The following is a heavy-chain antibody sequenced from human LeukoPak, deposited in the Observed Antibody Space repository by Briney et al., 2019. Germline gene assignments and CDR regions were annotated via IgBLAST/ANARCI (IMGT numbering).Heavy chain of an antibody. CDR2: INSDSGST. J-gene: IGHJ4*02. CDR3: ARDLVVVVGPTLDY. V-gene: IGHV1-46*01. CDR1: GYIFTLYY. D-gene: IGHD2-15*01. Sequence: ASVKVSCTASGYIFTLYYIHWVRQAPGPGLEWMGIINSDSGSTTYAQKFQGRVTMTSDTSTSTVHMELRGLRCEDTAVYYCARDLVVVVGPTLDYWGQGTLVTVSA.